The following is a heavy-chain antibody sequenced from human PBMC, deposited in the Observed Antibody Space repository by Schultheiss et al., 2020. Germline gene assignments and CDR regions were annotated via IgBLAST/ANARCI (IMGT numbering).Heavy chain of an antibody. CDR2: ISGSGGST. Sequence: GGSLRLSCSASGFTFSSYAMSWVRQAPGKGLEWVSAISGSGGSTYYTDSVKGRFTISRDNSKNTLYLQMNSLRAEDTAVYYCARGEITIFGVFHFDYWGQGTLVNGYS. D-gene: IGHD3-3*01. CDR1: GFTFSSYA. J-gene: IGHJ4*02. CDR3: ARGEITIFGVFHFDY. V-gene: IGHV3-23*01.